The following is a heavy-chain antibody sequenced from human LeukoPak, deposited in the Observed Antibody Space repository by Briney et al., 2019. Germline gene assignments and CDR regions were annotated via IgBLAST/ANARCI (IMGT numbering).Heavy chain of an antibody. Sequence: AGGSLRLSCAASGFTFSSYAMSWVRQAPGKGLEWAAFIRYDGSNKYYADSVKGRFTISRDNSKNTLYLQMNSLRAEDTAVYYCAKRGYYGSDNWFDPWGQGTLVTVSS. CDR3: AKRGYYGSDNWFDP. CDR2: IRYDGSNK. D-gene: IGHD3-10*01. J-gene: IGHJ5*02. V-gene: IGHV3-30*02. CDR1: GFTFSSYA.